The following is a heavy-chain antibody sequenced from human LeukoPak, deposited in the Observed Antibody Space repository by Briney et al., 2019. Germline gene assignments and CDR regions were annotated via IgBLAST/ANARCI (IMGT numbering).Heavy chain of an antibody. CDR1: EFTINNYW. J-gene: IGHJ1*01. V-gene: IGHV3-74*01. D-gene: IGHD3-3*01. CDR2: IKSDGST. Sequence: GGSLRLSCAASEFTINNYWMHWVRQAPGKGLVWVSRIKSDGSTNYADSVKGRFTISRDNAKNTLSLQMNSLRPEDTGVYYCARAPSEIGGYYPEYFRHWGQGTLVTVSS. CDR3: ARAPSEIGGYYPEYFRH.